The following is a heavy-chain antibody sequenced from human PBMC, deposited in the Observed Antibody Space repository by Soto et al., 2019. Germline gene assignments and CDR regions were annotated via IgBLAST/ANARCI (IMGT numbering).Heavy chain of an antibody. CDR2: IYSGGST. CDR1: GFTFSTYW. D-gene: IGHD2-2*01. V-gene: IGHV3-66*01. CDR3: ARSLLSVVPAAFDNWFDP. Sequence: QPGGSLRLSCAASGFTFSTYWMHWVRQAPGKGLEWVSVIYSGGSTYYADSVKGRFTISRDNSKNTLYLQMNSLRAEDTAVYYCARSLLSVVPAAFDNWFDPWGQGTLVTVSS. J-gene: IGHJ5*02.